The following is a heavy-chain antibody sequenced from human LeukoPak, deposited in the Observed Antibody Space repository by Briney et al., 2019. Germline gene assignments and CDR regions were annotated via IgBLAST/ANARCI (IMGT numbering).Heavy chain of an antibody. CDR3: AKDISGYYSFDY. CDR1: GFTFSSYA. J-gene: IGHJ4*02. D-gene: IGHD3-22*01. Sequence: PGRSLRLSCAASGFTFSSYAMHWVRQAPGKGLEWVAVISYDGSNKYYADSVKGRFTISRDNSKNTLYLQMNSLRAEDTALYYCAKDISGYYSFDYWGQGNLVTVSS. CDR2: ISYDGSNK. V-gene: IGHV3-30-3*01.